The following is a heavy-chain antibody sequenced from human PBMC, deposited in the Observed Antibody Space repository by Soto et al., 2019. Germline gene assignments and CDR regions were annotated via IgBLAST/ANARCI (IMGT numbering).Heavy chain of an antibody. D-gene: IGHD5-12*01. V-gene: IGHV3-64*01. CDR2: ISSNGGST. CDR3: ARSMVATHTFDY. J-gene: IGHJ4*02. CDR1: GFTFSSYA. Sequence: EVQLVESGGGLVQPGGSLRLSCAASGFTFSSYAMHWVRQAPGKGLEYVSAISSNGGSTYYANSVKGRFTISRDNSKNTLYLQMGSLRAEDMAVYYCARSMVATHTFDYWGQGTLVTVSS.